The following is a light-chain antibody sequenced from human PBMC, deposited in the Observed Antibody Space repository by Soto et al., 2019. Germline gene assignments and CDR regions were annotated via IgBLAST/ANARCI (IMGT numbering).Light chain of an antibody. CDR3: QQRSSWPS. J-gene: IGKJ4*01. V-gene: IGKV3-11*01. Sequence: EIVLTQSPATLSLSPGERATLSCRASQSVSSHLVWYQQKPGQPPRLLIHDASSRATGTPARFSGSGSGTDFTLTISSLEPEDFAVYYRQQRSSWPSFGGGTKVEIK. CDR2: DAS. CDR1: QSVSSH.